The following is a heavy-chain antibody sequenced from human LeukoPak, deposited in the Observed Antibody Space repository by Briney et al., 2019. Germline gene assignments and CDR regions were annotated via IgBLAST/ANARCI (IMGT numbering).Heavy chain of an antibody. CDR2: IHTSRDT. J-gene: IGHJ5*02. V-gene: IGHV4-4*07. D-gene: IGHD2-2*01. CDR3: ARDQSSSFSNWFDP. Sequence: PSETLSLTCTVSGGSLSNYYWSWIRQPAGKGLEWIGRIHTSRDTNYNPSLKSRVTMSLDTSRNQFSLNLNSVTAADTAVYYCARDQSSSFSNWFDPWGQGTLVTVSS. CDR1: GGSLSNYY.